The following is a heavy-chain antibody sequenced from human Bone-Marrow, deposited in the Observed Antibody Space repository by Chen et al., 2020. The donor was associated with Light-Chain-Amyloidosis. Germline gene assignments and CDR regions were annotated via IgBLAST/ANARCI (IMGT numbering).Heavy chain of an antibody. Sequence: QVQLQESGPGLVKPSETLSLSCTVSVGSISHTGDYWGWIREPPGKGLKWIGSIDQSGNTYYKPSLKSRVIISTDTSNNQFSLKLSSVTAADTAVYYCARGRPGRLLYYMDVWGKGATVTVSS. CDR2: IDQSGNT. D-gene: IGHD2-15*01. CDR1: VGSISHTGDY. J-gene: IGHJ6*03. V-gene: IGHV4-39*07. CDR3: ARGRPGRLLYYMDV.